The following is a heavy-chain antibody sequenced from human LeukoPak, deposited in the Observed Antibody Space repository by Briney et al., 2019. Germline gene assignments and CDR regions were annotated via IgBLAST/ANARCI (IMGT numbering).Heavy chain of an antibody. CDR3: ASPGTTGTTTLWY. D-gene: IGHD1-1*01. V-gene: IGHV1-69*05. CDR2: IIPIFGTA. CDR1: GGTFSSYA. J-gene: IGHJ4*02. Sequence: SVTVSCKASGGTFSSYAISWVRQAPGQGLEWMGGIIPIFGTANYAQKFQGRVTITTDESTSTAYLELSSLRSEDTAVYCCASPGTTGTTTLWYCGQGTLVTVSS.